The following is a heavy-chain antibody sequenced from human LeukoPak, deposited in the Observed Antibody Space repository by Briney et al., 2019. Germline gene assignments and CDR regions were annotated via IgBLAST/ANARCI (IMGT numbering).Heavy chain of an antibody. J-gene: IGHJ6*02. Sequence: PGGSLRLSCAASEFSVSSNHMSWVRQAPGKGLEWVSIIYSGGSIYYADSVKGRFTISRDNSKNTLYLQMNSLRAEDTAVYYCAKSSSWYHYYYGMDVWGQGTTVTVSS. CDR2: IYSGGSI. CDR1: EFSVSSNH. CDR3: AKSSSWYHYYYGMDV. D-gene: IGHD6-13*01. V-gene: IGHV3-66*01.